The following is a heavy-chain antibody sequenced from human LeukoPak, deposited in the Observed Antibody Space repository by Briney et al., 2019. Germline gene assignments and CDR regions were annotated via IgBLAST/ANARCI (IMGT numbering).Heavy chain of an antibody. CDR1: GFSFSSYG. D-gene: IGHD4-17*01. CDR2: IYYDGSPK. J-gene: IGHJ2*01. V-gene: IGHV3-33*01. Sequence: GSLRLSCAASGFSFSSYGIQWVRQAPGKGLEWVAFIYYDGSPKFYADSVKGRFTISRDNSKNTVYLQMNTLRAEDTAVYSCARADHGDFVRGSLNWYFDLWGRGTLVTVSS. CDR3: ARADHGDFVRGSLNWYFDL.